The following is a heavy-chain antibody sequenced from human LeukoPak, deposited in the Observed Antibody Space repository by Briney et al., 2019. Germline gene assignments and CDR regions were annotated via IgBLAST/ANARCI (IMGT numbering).Heavy chain of an antibody. J-gene: IGHJ4*02. CDR3: AGGYSDYDFFDS. Sequence: PGGPLRLSCTTSGLTFSNCVMTWVRQSPGKGLEWVSSISPSGGSTFYADSVKDRFTISRDNSKNTLYLQMSSLGAEDTAAYYCAGGYSDYDFFDSWGQGTLVTVSS. CDR1: GLTFSNCV. V-gene: IGHV3-23*01. D-gene: IGHD5-12*01. CDR2: ISPSGGST.